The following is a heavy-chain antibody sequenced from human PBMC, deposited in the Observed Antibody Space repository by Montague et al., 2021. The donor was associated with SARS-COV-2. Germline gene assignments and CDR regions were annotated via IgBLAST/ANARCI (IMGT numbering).Heavy chain of an antibody. CDR2: LSGSSTHK. CDR3: ASSRFPLSVIVPAVIPPNAMDV. J-gene: IGHJ6*02. V-gene: IGHV3-21*01. CDR1: GFTFSNYF. Sequence: SLRLSCAASGFTFSNYFMNWVRQAPGQGLEWVSSLSGSSTHKYYSDSLKGRFTISRDNAKNSLYLQINSLRAEDTAVCYCASSRFPLSVIVPAVIPPNAMDVWGQGTTVIVSS. D-gene: IGHD2-2*01.